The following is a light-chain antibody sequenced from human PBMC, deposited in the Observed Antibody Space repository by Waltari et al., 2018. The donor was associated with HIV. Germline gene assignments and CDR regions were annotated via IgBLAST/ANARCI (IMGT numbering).Light chain of an antibody. CDR2: EVI. Sequence: QPALPPPPSVPGSPGQSITISCTGTSSDVGSYNLFSWYQQHPGKAPKVMIYEVIKRPSGVSNRFSGSKSGNTASLTISGLQAEDEAEYYCCSHAGSSIYFVFGTGTKVTVL. CDR3: CSHAGSSIYFV. J-gene: IGLJ1*01. V-gene: IGLV2-23*02. CDR1: SSDVGSYNL.